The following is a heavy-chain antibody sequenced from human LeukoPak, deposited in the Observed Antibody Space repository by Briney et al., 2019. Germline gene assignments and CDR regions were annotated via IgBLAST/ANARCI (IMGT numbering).Heavy chain of an antibody. J-gene: IGHJ5*02. D-gene: IGHD6-13*01. Sequence: PGGSLRLSCAASGFTFSSYSMNWVRQAPGKGLEWVSHISSSSSTIYYADSVKGRFTISRDNSKNTLYLQMNSLRAEDTAVYYCAKPYTAAGTAPDWFDPWGQGTLVTVSS. V-gene: IGHV3-48*01. CDR1: GFTFSSYS. CDR3: AKPYTAAGTAPDWFDP. CDR2: ISSSSSTI.